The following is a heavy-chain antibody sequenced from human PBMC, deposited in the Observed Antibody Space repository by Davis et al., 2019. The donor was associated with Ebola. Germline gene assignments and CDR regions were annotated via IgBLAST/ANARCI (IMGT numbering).Heavy chain of an antibody. D-gene: IGHD2/OR15-2a*01. CDR1: GFTVSSSY. V-gene: IGHV3-53*01. CDR2: IYSGGAP. J-gene: IGHJ3*02. Sequence: GESLKISCVASGFTVSSSYMNWVRQAPGKGLEWVSVIYSGGAPHYADSVKGRFAISRDNSRGTLYLQMNSLRVEDSAIYYCVKDSSNIWFDIWGQGTLVTVSS. CDR3: VKDSSNIWFDI.